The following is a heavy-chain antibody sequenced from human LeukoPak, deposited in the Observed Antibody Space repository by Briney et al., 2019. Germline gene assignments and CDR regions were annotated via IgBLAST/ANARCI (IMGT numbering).Heavy chain of an antibody. CDR3: AEDIAPHEIAAADY. Sequence: PGGSLRLSCAASGFTFDDYAMHWVRQAPGKGLEWVSLISGDGGSTYYADSVKGRFTISRDNSKNSLYLQMNSLRTEDTALYYCAEDIAPHEIAAADYWGQGTLVTVSS. J-gene: IGHJ4*02. V-gene: IGHV3-43*02. D-gene: IGHD6-13*01. CDR1: GFTFDDYA. CDR2: ISGDGGST.